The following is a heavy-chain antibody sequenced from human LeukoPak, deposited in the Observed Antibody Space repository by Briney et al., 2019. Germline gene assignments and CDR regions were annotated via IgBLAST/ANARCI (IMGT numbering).Heavy chain of an antibody. CDR3: TRFPTHGDYVVFDY. CDR1: GFTFGDYA. CDR2: IRSKAYGGTT. J-gene: IGHJ4*02. Sequence: PGGSLRLSCTASGFTFGDYAMSWVRQAPGKGLEWVGFIRSKAYGGTTEYAASVKGRFTISRDDSKSIAYLQMNSLKTEDTAVYYCTRFPTHGDYVVFDYWGQGTLVTVSS. D-gene: IGHD4-17*01. V-gene: IGHV3-49*04.